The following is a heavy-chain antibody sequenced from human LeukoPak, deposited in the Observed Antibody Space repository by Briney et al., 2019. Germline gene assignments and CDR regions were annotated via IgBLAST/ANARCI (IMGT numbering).Heavy chain of an antibody. CDR3: AKYFRADSGNYYRSFDY. V-gene: IGHV3-7*05. CDR1: GFSFSDNW. J-gene: IGHJ4*02. CDR2: IKEDGSEK. Sequence: GGSLRLSCAASGFSFSDNWMSWVRQAPRKGLEWVANIKEDGSEKNYVDSVKGRFTISRDNAKNSLYLQMISLRAEDTAVYYCAKYFRADSGNYYRSFDYWGQGTLVTVSS. D-gene: IGHD1-26*01.